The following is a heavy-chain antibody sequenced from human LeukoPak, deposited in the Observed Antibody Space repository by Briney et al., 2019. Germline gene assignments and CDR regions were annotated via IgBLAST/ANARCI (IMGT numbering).Heavy chain of an antibody. D-gene: IGHD2-2*01. V-gene: IGHV1-69*06. J-gene: IGHJ4*02. CDR2: IIPIFGTA. CDR3: ARVGYCSSTSCYDY. Sequence: SVKVSCKASGGTFSSYAISWVRQAPGQGLEWMGGIIPIFGTANYAQKFQGRVTITADKSTSTAYMELCSLRSEDTAVYYCARVGYCSSTSCYDYWGQGTLVTVSS. CDR1: GGTFSSYA.